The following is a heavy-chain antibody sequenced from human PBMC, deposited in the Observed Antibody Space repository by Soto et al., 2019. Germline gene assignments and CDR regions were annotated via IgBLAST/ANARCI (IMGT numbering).Heavy chain of an antibody. CDR1: GYSFTSYW. D-gene: IGHD4-4*01. Sequence: PGESLKISRKGSGYSFTSYWVGWVRQMPGKGLEWMGIIYPGDSDTRYSPSFQGQVTISADKSISTAYLQWSSLKASDTAMYYWARHGYGRVTTIRNYYYGMDVWGQGTTVTVSS. V-gene: IGHV5-51*01. CDR2: IYPGDSDT. CDR3: ARHGYGRVTTIRNYYYGMDV. J-gene: IGHJ6*02.